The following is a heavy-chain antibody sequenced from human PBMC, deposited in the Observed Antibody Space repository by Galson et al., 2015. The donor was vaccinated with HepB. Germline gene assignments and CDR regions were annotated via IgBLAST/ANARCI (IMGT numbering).Heavy chain of an antibody. J-gene: IGHJ4*02. CDR2: IYSGGHA. CDR1: GFTVSKSY. CDR3: ASPFCIGGNCYPLWY. V-gene: IGHV3-53*01. Sequence: SLRLSCAVSGFTVSKSYVSWVRQAPGKGLEWLSVIYSGGHAFYAAPVQGRFTISRDTSKNTVYLQMRSLRAEDTAVYYCASPFCIGGNCYPLWYWGQGTLVTVSS. D-gene: IGHD2-15*01.